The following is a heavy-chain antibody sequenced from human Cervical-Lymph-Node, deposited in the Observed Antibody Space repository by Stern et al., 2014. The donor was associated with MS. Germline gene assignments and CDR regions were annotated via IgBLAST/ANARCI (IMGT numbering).Heavy chain of an antibody. J-gene: IGHJ4*02. CDR1: GYTFTSYA. V-gene: IGHV7-4-1*02. Sequence: VHLPQSGPDLKKPGASVKVSCKASGYTFTSYAMNWVRQAPGQGLEWMGWINTNTGNPTYAQGFTGRFVFSLDTSVSTAYLQISSLKAEDTAVYYCASGAMGDFWSGYSYFDYWGQGTLVTVSS. CDR3: ASGAMGDFWSGYSYFDY. D-gene: IGHD3-3*01. CDR2: INTNTGNP.